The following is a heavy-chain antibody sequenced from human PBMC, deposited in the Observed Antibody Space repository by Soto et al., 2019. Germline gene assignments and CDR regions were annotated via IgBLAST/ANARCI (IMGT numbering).Heavy chain of an antibody. V-gene: IGHV4-30-4*01. Sequence: SETLSLTCTVSGGSISSGDYYWSWIRQPPGKGLEWIGYIYYSGSTYYNPSLKSRVTISVDTSKNQFSLKLSSVTAADTAVYYCAREYYGSGSSRGMDVWGQGTTVTV. CDR1: GGSISSGDYY. D-gene: IGHD3-10*01. J-gene: IGHJ6*02. CDR3: AREYYGSGSSRGMDV. CDR2: IYYSGST.